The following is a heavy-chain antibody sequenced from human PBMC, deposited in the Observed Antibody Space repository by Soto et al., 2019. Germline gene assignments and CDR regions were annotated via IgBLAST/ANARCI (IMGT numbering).Heavy chain of an antibody. Sequence: QVQLVQSGAEVKKPGSSVKVSCKASGGTFSSYAISWVRQAPGQGLEWMGGIIPIFGTANYAQKFQGRVTITSDESTSTAYMELSSLRSEDTAVDYCARDGSPYCSGGTCYSSYYYYGMDIWGHGTTVTVSS. CDR2: IIPIFGTA. J-gene: IGHJ6*02. D-gene: IGHD2-15*01. CDR3: ARDGSPYCSGGTCYSSYYYYGMDI. CDR1: GGTFSSYA. V-gene: IGHV1-69*01.